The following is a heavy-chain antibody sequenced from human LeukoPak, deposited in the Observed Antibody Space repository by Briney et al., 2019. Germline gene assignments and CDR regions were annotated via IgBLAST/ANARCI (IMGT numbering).Heavy chain of an antibody. J-gene: IGHJ4*02. V-gene: IGHV1-2*02. D-gene: IGHD3-3*01. CDR3: ARGDYDFWSGYYLDY. Sequence: GASVKVSCKASGYTFTGYYVHWVRQAPGQGLEWMGWINPNSGGTNYAQKFQGRVTMTRDTSISTAYMELSRLRSDDTAVYYCARGDYDFWSGYYLDYWGQGTLVTVSS. CDR1: GYTFTGYY. CDR2: INPNSGGT.